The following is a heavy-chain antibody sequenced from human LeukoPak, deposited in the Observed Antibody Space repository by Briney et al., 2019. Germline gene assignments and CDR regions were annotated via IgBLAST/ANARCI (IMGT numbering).Heavy chain of an antibody. D-gene: IGHD2-15*01. CDR1: GFTFSSYW. J-gene: IGHJ5*02. CDR3: AKGAYRSGGSCYSVSVWFGP. CDR2: IKFDESRT. V-gene: IGHV3-74*01. Sequence: GGSLRLSCAASGFTFSSYWMHWVRQAPGKGLVWVSRIKFDESRTNYADSVKGRFTISRDNSKNTLYLQMNSLRAEDTAVYYCAKGAYRSGGSCYSVSVWFGPWGQGTLVTVSS.